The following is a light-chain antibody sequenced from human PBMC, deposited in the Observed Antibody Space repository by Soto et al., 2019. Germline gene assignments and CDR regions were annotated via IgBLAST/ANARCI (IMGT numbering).Light chain of an antibody. CDR1: SSDVGGYNY. J-gene: IGLJ2*01. CDR3: SSYTISTPYVV. CDR2: EVS. Sequence: QSALTQTASVSGSPGQSITISCTGTSSDVGGYNYVSWYQQHPGKAPKLMIYEVSNRPSGVSNRFSGSKSGNTASLTISGLQAEDEADYYCSSYTISTPYVVFGGGTKLTVL. V-gene: IGLV2-14*01.